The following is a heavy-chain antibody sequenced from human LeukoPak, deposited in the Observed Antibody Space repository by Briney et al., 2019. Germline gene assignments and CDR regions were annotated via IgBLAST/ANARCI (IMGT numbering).Heavy chain of an antibody. D-gene: IGHD3-22*01. V-gene: IGHV4-59*12. CDR3: ARYGLYYYDSSGYSGFDY. Sequence: SETLSLTCTVSGGSISSYYWSWIRQPPGKGLEWIGYIYYSGSTNYNPSLKSRVTISVDMSKNQFSLKLSSVTAADTAVYYCARYGLYYYDSSGYSGFDYWGPGTLVTVSS. CDR1: GGSISSYY. CDR2: IYYSGST. J-gene: IGHJ4*02.